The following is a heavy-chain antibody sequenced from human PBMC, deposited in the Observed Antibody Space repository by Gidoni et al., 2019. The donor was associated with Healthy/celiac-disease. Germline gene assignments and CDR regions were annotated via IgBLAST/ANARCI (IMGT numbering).Heavy chain of an antibody. V-gene: IGHV3-30-3*01. CDR1: GFTFRSSA. CDR3: ARDGARGDPAAGNYYYYMDV. D-gene: IGHD3-10*01. Sequence: QVQLVESGGGVVQPGRSLSLSCAASGFTFRSSAMPWGRQAPGKGLEWVAVISYDGSNKYYADSVKGRFTISRDNSKNTLYLQMNSLRAEDTAVHYCARDGARGDPAAGNYYYYMDVWGKGTTVTVSS. CDR2: ISYDGSNK. J-gene: IGHJ6*03.